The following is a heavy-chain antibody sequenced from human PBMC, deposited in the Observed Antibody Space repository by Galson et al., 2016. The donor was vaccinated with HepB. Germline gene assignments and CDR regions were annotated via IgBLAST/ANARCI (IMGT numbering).Heavy chain of an antibody. CDR3: AIVFLAMGSKTRSWFFDL. Sequence: SETLSLTCTVSGGSISGYYWSWVRQPPGKGLEWIGYVYNRGTTNYNPSLKSRVTISADTSDNQFSLQLNSVTTADTAIYFCAIVFLAMGSKTRSWFFDLWGRGTLVTVSS. J-gene: IGHJ2*01. CDR2: VYNRGTT. V-gene: IGHV4-59*01. D-gene: IGHD3-3*01. CDR1: GGSISGYY.